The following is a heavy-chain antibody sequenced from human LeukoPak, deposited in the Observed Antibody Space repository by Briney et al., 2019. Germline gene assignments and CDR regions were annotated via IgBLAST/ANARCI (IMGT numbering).Heavy chain of an antibody. CDR2: ISYDGSNK. Sequence: PGGSLRLSCAASGFTFSSYAMHWVRQAPGKGLEGVAVISYDGSNKYYADSVKGRFTISRDNSKNTLYLQMNSLRAEDTAVYYCARDVSPNWNALFDYWGQGTLVTVSS. V-gene: IGHV3-30*04. J-gene: IGHJ4*02. CDR3: ARDVSPNWNALFDY. CDR1: GFTFSSYA. D-gene: IGHD1-1*01.